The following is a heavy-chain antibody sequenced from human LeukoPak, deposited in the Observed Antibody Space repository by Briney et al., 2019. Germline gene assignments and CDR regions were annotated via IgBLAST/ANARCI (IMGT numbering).Heavy chain of an antibody. CDR3: ARAEAAAAHGY. J-gene: IGHJ4*02. V-gene: IGHV4-59*01. Sequence: SETLSLTCTVSGGSISSYYWSWIRQPPGKGLEWIGYIYYSGSTNYNPSLKSRVTISVDTSKNQFSLKLSSVTAADTAVYYCARAEAAAAHGYWGQGTLVTVSS. D-gene: IGHD6-13*01. CDR1: GGSISSYY. CDR2: IYYSGST.